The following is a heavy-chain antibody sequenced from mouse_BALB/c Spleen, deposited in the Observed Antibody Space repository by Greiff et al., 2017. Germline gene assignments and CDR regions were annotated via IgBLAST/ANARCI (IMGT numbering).Heavy chain of an antibody. V-gene: IGHV1-9*01. CDR3: ARDTTATGYFDY. CDR1: GYTFSSYW. Sequence: VQLQQSGAELMKPGASVKISCKATGYTFSSYWIEWVKQRPGHGLEWIGEILPGSGSTNYNEKFKGKATFTADTSSNTAYMQLSSLTSADSAVSSSARDTTATGYFDYWGQGTTLTVSS. J-gene: IGHJ2*01. CDR2: ILPGSGST. D-gene: IGHD1-2*01.